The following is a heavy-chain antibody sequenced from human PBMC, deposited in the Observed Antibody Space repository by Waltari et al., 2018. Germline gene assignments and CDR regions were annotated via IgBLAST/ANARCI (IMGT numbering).Heavy chain of an antibody. D-gene: IGHD6-19*01. Sequence: EVQLLESGGGVVHPGGSLRLSCAAAGFTFGSYAMIWVRQAPGKGWGWGSAISETGGTTYYRDSVKGRFTISRDNSKNTVYLQMNSPGVEDTAIYYCAKDSLYSSGWPDGFDVWGQGTKVTVSS. J-gene: IGHJ3*01. CDR1: GFTFGSYA. CDR2: ISETGGTT. V-gene: IGHV3-23*01. CDR3: AKDSLYSSGWPDGFDV.